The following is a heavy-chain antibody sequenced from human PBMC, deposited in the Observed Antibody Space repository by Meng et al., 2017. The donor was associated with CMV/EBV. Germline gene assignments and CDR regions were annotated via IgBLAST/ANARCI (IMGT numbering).Heavy chain of an antibody. CDR3: ARGGGIWFGEGLIDY. CDR2: ISSSSSYI. V-gene: IGHV3-21*01. CDR1: GFTFSSYS. D-gene: IGHD3-10*01. Sequence: GGSLRLSCAASGFTFSSYSMNWVRQAPGKGLEWVSSISSSSSYIYYADSVKGRFTISRDNAKNSLYLQMNSLRAEDTAVYYCARGGGIWFGEGLIDYWGQGTLVTAPQ. J-gene: IGHJ4*02.